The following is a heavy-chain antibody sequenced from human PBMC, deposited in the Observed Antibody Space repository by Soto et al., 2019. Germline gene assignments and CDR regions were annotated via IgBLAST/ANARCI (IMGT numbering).Heavy chain of an antibody. Sequence: GGSLRLSCAASGFTFSGYAMSWVRQAPGKGLEWVSAISGSGGSTYYAGSVRGRFTISRDNSKNTLYLQMNSLRAEDTSLYYCAKSRSGYTKNFFDYWGQGTPVTVSS. V-gene: IGHV3-23*01. J-gene: IGHJ4*02. CDR3: AKSRSGYTKNFFDY. CDR2: ISGSGGST. D-gene: IGHD3-3*01. CDR1: GFTFSGYA.